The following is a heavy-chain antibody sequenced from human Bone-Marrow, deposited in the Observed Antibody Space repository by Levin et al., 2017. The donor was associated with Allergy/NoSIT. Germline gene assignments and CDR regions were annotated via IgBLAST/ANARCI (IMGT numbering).Heavy chain of an antibody. CDR2: ISAYNGDT. V-gene: IGHV1-18*01. Sequence: ASVKVSCTASGYVFNEYGVSWVRQAPGQGLEWMGWISAYNGDTKYAQRVQGRVSMTTDTSTSTAYMELRSLTSNDTALYYCARDPKGFCGGGTCAGQFWGQGTLLTVSS. CDR3: ARDPKGFCGGGTCAGQF. J-gene: IGHJ4*02. CDR1: GYVFNEYG. D-gene: IGHD2-15*01.